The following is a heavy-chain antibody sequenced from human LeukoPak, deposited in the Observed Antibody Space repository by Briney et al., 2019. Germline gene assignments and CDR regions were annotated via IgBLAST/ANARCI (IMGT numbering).Heavy chain of an antibody. CDR3: AKYSSWYEVYFQH. Sequence: SGGSLRLSCAASGFTFSSYAMSWVRQAPGKGLEWVSAISGSGGSTYYADSVKGRFTISRDNSKNTLYLQMNSLRAEDTAVYYCAKYSSWYEVYFQHWGQGTLVTVSS. D-gene: IGHD6-13*01. CDR1: GFTFSSYA. CDR2: ISGSGGST. J-gene: IGHJ1*01. V-gene: IGHV3-23*01.